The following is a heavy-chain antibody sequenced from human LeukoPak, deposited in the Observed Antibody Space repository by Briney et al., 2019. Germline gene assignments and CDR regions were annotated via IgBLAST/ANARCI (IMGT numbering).Heavy chain of an antibody. V-gene: IGHV3-23*01. D-gene: IGHD3-10*01. CDR1: GFSVSGNY. CDR2: ISGSGGST. J-gene: IGHJ4*02. Sequence: QPGGSLRLSCAASGFSVSGNYLTWVRQAPGKGLEWVSAISGSGGSTYYADSVKGRFTISRDNSKNTLYLQMNSLRAEDTAVYYCAKPRYGSGSYYKSLYFDYWGQGTLVTVSS. CDR3: AKPRYGSGSYYKSLYFDY.